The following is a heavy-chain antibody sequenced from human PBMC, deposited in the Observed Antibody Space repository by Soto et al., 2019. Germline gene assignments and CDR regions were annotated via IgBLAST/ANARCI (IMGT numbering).Heavy chain of an antibody. Sequence: QVQLVQSGAEVKKPGASVKVSCKASGYTFTSYDIYWVRQATGQGLEWMGWMDRNSANTGYAQTFQGSLSMARDTSISTAYMELSSLRSDDTDVYYCARRSNYHSFDIWGQGTMVTVST. CDR1: GYTFTSYD. V-gene: IGHV1-8*01. D-gene: IGHD3-3*01. J-gene: IGHJ3*02. CDR2: MDRNSANT. CDR3: ARRSNYHSFDI.